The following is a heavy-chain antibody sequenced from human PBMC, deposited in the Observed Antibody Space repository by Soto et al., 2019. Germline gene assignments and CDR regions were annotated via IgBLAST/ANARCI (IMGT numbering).Heavy chain of an antibody. D-gene: IGHD3-10*01. V-gene: IGHV3-23*01. J-gene: IGHJ6*02. CDR3: AKVDGLLWFGPQGV. CDR1: GFTFSSYA. Sequence: PGGSLRLSCAASGFTFSSYAMSWVRQAPGKGLEWVSTITDSGGRTYYADSVKGRFTTSRDNSRNTLYLQMNSLRAEDTALYYCAKVDGLLWFGPQGVWGQGTTVTVSS. CDR2: ITDSGGRT.